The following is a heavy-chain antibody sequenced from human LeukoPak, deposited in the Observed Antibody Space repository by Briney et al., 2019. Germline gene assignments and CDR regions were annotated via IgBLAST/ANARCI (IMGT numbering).Heavy chain of an antibody. J-gene: IGHJ4*02. V-gene: IGHV3-48*03. Sequence: GGSLRLSCAASGFIFSSYEMNWVRQAPGKGLKWVSSISNTGNNLYYADSVKGRFTISRDNAKNSLYLQMNSLRAEDTAVYYCAKERGYSYGGYSSSWAVDYRGQGTLVTVSS. D-gene: IGHD6-13*01. CDR2: ISNTGNNL. CDR3: AKERGYSYGGYSSSWAVDY. CDR1: GFIFSSYE.